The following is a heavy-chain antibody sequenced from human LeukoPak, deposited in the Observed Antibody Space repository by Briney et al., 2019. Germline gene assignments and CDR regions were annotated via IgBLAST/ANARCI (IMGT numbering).Heavy chain of an antibody. Sequence: GGSLRLSCAASGFTFSSYGMHWVRQAPGKGLEWVAMTSFDGSCKNYADSVKGRFTISRDNAKNSLYLQMNSLRAEDTAVYYCARTKGYSGYDPFDYWGQGTLVTVSS. D-gene: IGHD5-12*01. V-gene: IGHV3-30*03. CDR2: TSFDGSCK. J-gene: IGHJ4*02. CDR3: ARTKGYSGYDPFDY. CDR1: GFTFSSYG.